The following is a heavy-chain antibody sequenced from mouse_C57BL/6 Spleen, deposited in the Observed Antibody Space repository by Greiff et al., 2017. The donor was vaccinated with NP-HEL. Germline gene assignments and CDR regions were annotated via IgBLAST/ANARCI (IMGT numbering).Heavy chain of an antibody. D-gene: IGHD1-1*01. V-gene: IGHV1-69*01. Sequence: VQLQQSGAELVMPGASVKLSCKASGYTFTSYWMHWVKQRPGQGLEWIGEIDPSDSYTNYNQKLKGKATLTVDKSSNTAYMQLSSLTSEDSAVYYCTRRGATVLFDYWGQGTTLTVSS. CDR1: GYTFTSYW. J-gene: IGHJ2*01. CDR3: TRRGATVLFDY. CDR2: IDPSDSYT.